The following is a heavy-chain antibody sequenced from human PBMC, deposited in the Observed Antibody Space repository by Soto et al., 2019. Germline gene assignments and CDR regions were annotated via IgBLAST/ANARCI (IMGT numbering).Heavy chain of an antibody. Sequence: GGSLRLSCAASGFTFSSYGMHWVRQAPGKGLEWVAVISYDGSNKYYADSVKGRFTISRDNSKNTLYLQMNSLRAEDTAVYYCAKDMKYYYDSSGLYYYYYYGMDVWGQGTTGTVSS. V-gene: IGHV3-30*18. D-gene: IGHD3-22*01. J-gene: IGHJ6*02. CDR1: GFTFSSYG. CDR3: AKDMKYYYDSSGLYYYYYYGMDV. CDR2: ISYDGSNK.